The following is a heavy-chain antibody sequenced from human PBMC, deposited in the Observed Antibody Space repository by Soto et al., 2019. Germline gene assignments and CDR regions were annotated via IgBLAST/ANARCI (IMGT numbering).Heavy chain of an antibody. CDR3: AKDRECSSSSCLFEN. V-gene: IGHV3-23*01. J-gene: IGHJ4*02. Sequence: EVQLLESGGALVQPGGSLRLSCAASGFTFSSYAMTWVRQAPGKGLEWVSGISGSGGRTYYADPVKGRFTISRDNSKXXXXXXXXXXXXXXTAVYYCAKDRECSSSSCLFENWGQGTLVTVSS. CDR2: ISGSGGRT. D-gene: IGHD2-2*01. CDR1: GFTFSSYA.